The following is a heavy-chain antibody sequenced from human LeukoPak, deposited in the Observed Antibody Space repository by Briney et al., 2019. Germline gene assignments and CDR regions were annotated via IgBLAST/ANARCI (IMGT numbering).Heavy chain of an antibody. D-gene: IGHD3-10*01. CDR1: GGSLSSYS. Sequence: SETLSLTCALYGGSLSSYSWSWTWIRQTPEKGLEWIGEIIEKGNANYNPSLKSRVTIDLDTSKNQFSLKLTSMTAADTAMYYCARGYYPPRWYFDLWGRGTLVTVSS. CDR3: ARGYYPPRWYFDL. J-gene: IGHJ2*01. V-gene: IGHV4-34*01. CDR2: IIEKGNA.